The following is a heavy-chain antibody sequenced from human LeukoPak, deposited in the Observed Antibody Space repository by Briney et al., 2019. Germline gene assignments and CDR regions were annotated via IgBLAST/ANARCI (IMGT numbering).Heavy chain of an antibody. J-gene: IGHJ3*02. CDR3: ARVQGHPPNGLDI. CDR1: GFIFSSYW. D-gene: IGHD2-8*01. Sequence: PGGSLRLSCAASGFIFSSYWMHWVRQAPGKGLVWVSRINSDGSSTSYADSVKGRFTISRDNAKNTLYLQMNSLRAEDTAVYYCARVQGHPPNGLDIWGQGTMVTVSS. CDR2: INSDGSST. V-gene: IGHV3-74*01.